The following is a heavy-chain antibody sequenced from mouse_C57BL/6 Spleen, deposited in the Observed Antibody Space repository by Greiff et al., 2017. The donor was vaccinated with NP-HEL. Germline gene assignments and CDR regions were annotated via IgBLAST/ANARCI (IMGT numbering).Heavy chain of an antibody. Sequence: VQLQQPGAELVKPGASVKLSCKASGYTFTSYWMQWVKQRPGQGLEWIGEIDPSDSYTNYNQKFKGKATLTVDTSSSTDYMQLSSLTSEDSAVYYCARRGWDDYFDYWGQGTTLTVSS. CDR3: ARRGWDDYFDY. V-gene: IGHV1-50*01. D-gene: IGHD4-1*01. J-gene: IGHJ2*01. CDR2: IDPSDSYT. CDR1: GYTFTSYW.